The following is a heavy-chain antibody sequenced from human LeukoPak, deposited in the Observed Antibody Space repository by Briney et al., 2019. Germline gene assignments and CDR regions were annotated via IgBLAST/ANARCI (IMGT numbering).Heavy chain of an antibody. Sequence: PSETLSLTCTVSGGSISSYYWSWIRQPPGKGLEWIGYIYYSGSTNYNPSLKSRVTISVDTSKNQFSLKLSSVTAADTAVYYCARSTEPGYSSGWRAIFDYWGQGTLVTLSS. D-gene: IGHD6-19*01. CDR3: ARSTEPGYSSGWRAIFDY. J-gene: IGHJ4*02. CDR2: IYYSGST. CDR1: GGSISSYY. V-gene: IGHV4-59*08.